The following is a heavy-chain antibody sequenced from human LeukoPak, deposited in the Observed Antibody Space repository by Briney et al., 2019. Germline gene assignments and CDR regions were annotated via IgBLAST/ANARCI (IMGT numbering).Heavy chain of an antibody. CDR2: ISGSGGST. D-gene: IGHD4-17*01. CDR1: GFTFSSYA. CDR3: AKGYKTTVSLFDY. Sequence: GGSLRLSCAAAGFTFSSYAMSWVRQAPGKGPEWVSAISGSGGSTYYADSVKSRFTISRDNSKNTLYLQMNSLRAEDTAVYYCAKGYKTTVSLFDYWGQGTLVTVSS. J-gene: IGHJ4*02. V-gene: IGHV3-23*01.